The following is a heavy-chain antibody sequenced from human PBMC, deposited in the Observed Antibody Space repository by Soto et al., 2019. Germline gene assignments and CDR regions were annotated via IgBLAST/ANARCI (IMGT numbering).Heavy chain of an antibody. CDR1: GFTFSSYA. V-gene: IGHV3-23*01. J-gene: IGHJ4*02. CDR3: AKALAVVVVAATIDY. D-gene: IGHD2-15*01. Sequence: PGGSLRLSCAASGFTFSSYAMSWVRQAPGKGLEWVSAISGSGGSTYYADSVKGRFTISRDNSKNTLYLQMNSLRAEDTAVYYCAKALAVVVVAATIDYWGQGTLVTVSS. CDR2: ISGSGGST.